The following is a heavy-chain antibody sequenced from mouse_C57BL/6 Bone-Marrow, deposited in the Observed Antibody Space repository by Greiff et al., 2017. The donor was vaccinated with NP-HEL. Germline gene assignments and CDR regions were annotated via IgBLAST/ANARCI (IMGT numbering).Heavy chain of an antibody. D-gene: IGHD1-1*01. Sequence: QLQQPGAELVKPGASVKLSCKASGYTFTSYWMHWVKQRPGQGLEWIGMIHPNSGSTNYNEKFKSKATLTVDKSSSTAYMQLSSLTSEDSAVYYCARSGLYYYGSSPYFDYWGQGTTLTVSS. J-gene: IGHJ2*01. V-gene: IGHV1-64*01. CDR3: ARSGLYYYGSSPYFDY. CDR2: IHPNSGST. CDR1: GYTFTSYW.